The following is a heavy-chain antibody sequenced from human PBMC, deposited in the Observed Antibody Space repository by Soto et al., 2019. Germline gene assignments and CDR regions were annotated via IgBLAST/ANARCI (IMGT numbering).Heavy chain of an antibody. CDR3: ARYCGGTNCYEVFDY. CDR2: ISSSSNSI. V-gene: IGHV3-48*01. J-gene: IGHJ4*02. D-gene: IGHD2-2*01. CDR1: GFTFNTYS. Sequence: EVQLVESGGGLVQPGGSLRLSCSASGFTFNTYSMNWVRQAPGKGTEWVSYISSSSNSIYYADSVRGRFTISRDNAQNSLYLQMDSLRAEDTAVYYCARYCGGTNCYEVFDYWGQGTLVTVSS.